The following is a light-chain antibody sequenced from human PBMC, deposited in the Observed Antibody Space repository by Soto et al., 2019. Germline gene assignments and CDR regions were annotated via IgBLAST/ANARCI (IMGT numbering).Light chain of an antibody. J-gene: IGKJ5*01. V-gene: IGKV3-11*01. Sequence: EIVLTQSPATLSLSPGEKATLSCRASQNVDFYLAWFQQKPGQAPRLLIYDASNRATGIPARFSGSGSGTEFTLTISSLEPEDSELYSCQQSRLWPITFGQGTRLEIK. CDR1: QNVDFY. CDR2: DAS. CDR3: QQSRLWPIT.